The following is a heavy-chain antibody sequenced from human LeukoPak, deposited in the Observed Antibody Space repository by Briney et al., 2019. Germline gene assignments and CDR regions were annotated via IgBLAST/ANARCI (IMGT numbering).Heavy chain of an antibody. CDR2: ITHIGST. Sequence: PSETLSLTCTVSGGXISSGGYCWSWVRQPPGRGLEWFGEITHIGSTNYNPSLKSRVTISVDTSKNQFSLTLSSVTAADTAVYYCARGFSGAYYDYWDQGTLVTVFS. V-gene: IGHV4-39*07. D-gene: IGHD5-12*01. CDR1: GGXISSGGYC. J-gene: IGHJ4*02. CDR3: ARGFSGAYYDY.